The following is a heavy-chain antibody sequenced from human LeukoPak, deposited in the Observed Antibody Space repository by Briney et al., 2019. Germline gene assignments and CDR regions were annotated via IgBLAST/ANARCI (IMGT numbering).Heavy chain of an antibody. J-gene: IGHJ6*02. CDR2: INHSGST. V-gene: IGHV4-34*01. CDR1: GGSFSGYY. Sequence: KPSETLSLTCAVYGGSFSGYYWSWIRQPPGKGLEWIGEINHSGSTNYNPSLKSRVTISVDTSKNQFALKLSSVTAADTAVYYCARDKRNGMDVGGQGTTVTVSS. CDR3: ARDKRNGMDV.